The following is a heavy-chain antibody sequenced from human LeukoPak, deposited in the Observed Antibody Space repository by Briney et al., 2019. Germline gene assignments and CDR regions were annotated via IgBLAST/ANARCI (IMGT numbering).Heavy chain of an antibody. Sequence: PGGSLRLSCVASGFSFISYTMHWVRQAPGKGLEWVAVMSYDGSHKYLADSVKGRFTIPRDNSKNTLYLQMNSLRVEDTAIYYCARDVGGYAFDYWGQGTLVTVSS. V-gene: IGHV3-30*04. CDR1: GFSFISYT. CDR2: MSYDGSHK. D-gene: IGHD5-12*01. CDR3: ARDVGGYAFDY. J-gene: IGHJ4*02.